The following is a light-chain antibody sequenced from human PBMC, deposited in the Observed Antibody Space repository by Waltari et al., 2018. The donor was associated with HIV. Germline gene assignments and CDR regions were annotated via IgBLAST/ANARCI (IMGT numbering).Light chain of an antibody. V-gene: IGLV1-40*01. Sequence: QSVLTQPPSVSGAPGQRVTISCTGSNPNIGAGYDVHWYQQLPGTAPKLLIYSNTNRPSGVPDRFSGSKSGTSASLAITGLQAEDEADYYCQSYDSSMSPYVFGAGTKLTVL. CDR2: SNT. CDR1: NPNIGAGYD. CDR3: QSYDSSMSPYV. J-gene: IGLJ1*01.